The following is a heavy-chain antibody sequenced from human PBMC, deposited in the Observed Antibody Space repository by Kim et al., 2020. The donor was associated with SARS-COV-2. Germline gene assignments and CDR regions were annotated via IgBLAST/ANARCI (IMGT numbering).Heavy chain of an antibody. J-gene: IGHJ6*02. V-gene: IGHV3-48*03. CDR1: GFTFSSYE. D-gene: IGHD3-9*01. CDR3: ARGRYDILTGDYYYGMTS. Sequence: GGSLRLSCAASGFTFSSYEMNWVRQAPGKGLEWVSYISSSGSTIYYADSVKGRFTISRDNAKNSLYLQMNSLRAEDTAVYYCARGRYDILTGDYYYGMTSGAKGPRSPSP. CDR2: ISSSGSTI.